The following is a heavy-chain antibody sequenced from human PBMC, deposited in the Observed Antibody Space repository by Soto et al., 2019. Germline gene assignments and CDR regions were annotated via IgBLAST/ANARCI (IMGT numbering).Heavy chain of an antibody. CDR2: IFSSGRT. V-gene: IGHV4-4*07. D-gene: IGHD3-3*01. CDR3: AKGLDEKYFDS. Sequence: VQLQESGPGLVKPSETLSLSCTVSGASLLSSYWSWVRQPAGKGLEWIGHIFSSGRTSYNPSLKNLRTLSINTSTNLFSLNLSSLTAAATALYYCAKGLDEKYFDSLGQGSLVTVSS. CDR1: GASLLSSY. J-gene: IGHJ4*02.